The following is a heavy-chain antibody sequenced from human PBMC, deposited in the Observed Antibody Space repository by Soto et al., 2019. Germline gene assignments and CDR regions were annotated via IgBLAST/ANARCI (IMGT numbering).Heavy chain of an antibody. CDR3: ARVPRSSSPYYYYGMDV. CDR1: GYTFTSYD. D-gene: IGHD6-6*01. V-gene: IGHV1-8*01. Sequence: ASVKVFCKASGYTFTSYDINWVRQATGQGLEWMGWMNPNSGNTGYAQKFQGRVTMTRNTSISTAYMELSSLRSEDTAVYYCARVPRSSSPYYYYGMDVWGHGTTVTVSS. J-gene: IGHJ6*02. CDR2: MNPNSGNT.